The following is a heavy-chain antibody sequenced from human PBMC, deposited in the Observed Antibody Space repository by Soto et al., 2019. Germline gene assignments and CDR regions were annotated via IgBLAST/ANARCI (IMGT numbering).Heavy chain of an antibody. Sequence: GSLNLSWAGSGFTFGDSYMSWIRQAPGKGLEWLSYISPGSRYPAYADSVKGRFTISRDNAKRSLYLQMMSLTAEDTAIYYCVRGGGGGLFDPWGQGTMVTVSS. D-gene: IGHD2-15*01. CDR1: GFTFGDSY. V-gene: IGHV3-11*06. J-gene: IGHJ5*02. CDR2: ISPGSRYP. CDR3: VRGGGGGLFDP.